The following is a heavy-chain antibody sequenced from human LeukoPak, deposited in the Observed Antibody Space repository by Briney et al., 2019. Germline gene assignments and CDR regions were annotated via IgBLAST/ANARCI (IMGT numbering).Heavy chain of an antibody. Sequence: GRSLRLSCAASGFTFSTYAMTWVRQAPGKGLEWVSVISNSGDTYYADFVKGRFTVSRDNSKNTLYLEMNILRAEDTAVYYCAKPPYSSYVVPTVWGQGTLVTVSP. J-gene: IGHJ4*02. CDR3: AKPPYSSYVVPTV. CDR1: GFTFSTYA. D-gene: IGHD4-11*01. CDR2: ISNSGDT. V-gene: IGHV3-23*01.